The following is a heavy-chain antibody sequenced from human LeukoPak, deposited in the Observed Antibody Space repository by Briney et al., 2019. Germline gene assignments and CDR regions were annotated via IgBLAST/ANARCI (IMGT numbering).Heavy chain of an antibody. CDR2: IYYSGST. V-gene: IGHV4-59*01. CDR3: ARGFATVTTAPVYYYYMDV. CDR1: GGSISSYY. Sequence: SETLSLTCTVSGGSISSYYWSWIRQPPGKGLEWIGYIYYSGSTNYNPSLKSRVTISVDTSKNQFSLKLSSVTAADTAVYYCARGFATVTTAPVYYYYMDVWGKGTTVTVSS. D-gene: IGHD4-17*01. J-gene: IGHJ6*03.